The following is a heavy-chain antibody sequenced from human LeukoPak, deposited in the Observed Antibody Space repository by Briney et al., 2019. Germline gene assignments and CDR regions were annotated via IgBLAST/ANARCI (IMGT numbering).Heavy chain of an antibody. Sequence: SETLSLTCAVYGGSFSGYYWSWIRQPPGKGLEWIGEISHSGSTNYNPSLKSRVTISVDTSKNQFSLKLSSVTAADTAVYYCARTLHSSSWYRQYYYMDVWGKGTTVTVSS. J-gene: IGHJ6*03. D-gene: IGHD6-13*01. V-gene: IGHV4-34*01. CDR3: ARTLHSSSWYRQYYYMDV. CDR2: ISHSGST. CDR1: GGSFSGYY.